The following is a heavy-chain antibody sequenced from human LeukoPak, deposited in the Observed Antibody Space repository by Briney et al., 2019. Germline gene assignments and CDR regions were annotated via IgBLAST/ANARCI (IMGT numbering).Heavy chain of an antibody. J-gene: IGHJ4*02. V-gene: IGHV4-34*01. Sequence: SETLSLTCAVYGGSFSGYYWSWIRQPPGKGLEWIGEINHSGSTNYNPSLKSRVTISVDTSKHQFSLKLSSVTAADTAVYYCASQDFEKEFDYWGQGTLVTVSS. CDR1: GGSFSGYY. D-gene: IGHD3-9*01. CDR2: INHSGST. CDR3: ASQDFEKEFDY.